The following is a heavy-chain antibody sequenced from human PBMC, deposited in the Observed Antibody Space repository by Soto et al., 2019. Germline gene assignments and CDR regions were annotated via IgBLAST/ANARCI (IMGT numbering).Heavy chain of an antibody. CDR3: ARVTIQYRLDP. CDR1: GYTFTSYA. CDR2: TNAGNGNT. D-gene: IGHD3-9*01. J-gene: IGHJ5*02. Sequence: ASVKVSCKASGYTFTSYAMHWVRQAPGQRLEWMGWTNAGNGNTKYSQKFQGRVTITRDTSASTAYMELSSLRSEDTAVYYCARVTIQYRLDPWGQGTLVTVSS. V-gene: IGHV1-3*01.